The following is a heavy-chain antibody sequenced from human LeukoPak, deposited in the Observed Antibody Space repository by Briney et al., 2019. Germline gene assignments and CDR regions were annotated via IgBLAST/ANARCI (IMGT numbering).Heavy chain of an antibody. CDR3: AKEVVVPAAYKGDAFDI. CDR1: GFTFSSYA. J-gene: IGHJ3*02. CDR2: ISGSGGST. V-gene: IGHV3-23*01. Sequence: GGSLRLSCAASGFTFSSYAMSWVRQAPGKGLEWVSAISGSGGSTYYADSVKGRFTISRDNSKNTLYLQMNSRRAEDTAVYHCAKEVVVPAAYKGDAFDISGEGTTVSVSS. D-gene: IGHD2-2*01.